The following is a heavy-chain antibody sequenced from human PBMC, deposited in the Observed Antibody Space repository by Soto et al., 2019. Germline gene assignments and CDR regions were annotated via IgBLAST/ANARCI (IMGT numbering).Heavy chain of an antibody. J-gene: IGHJ3*02. CDR1: GFTFSSYA. CDR3: AKGVGYRDDAFDI. D-gene: IGHD6-13*01. CDR2: ISGSGGST. V-gene: IGHV3-23*01. Sequence: GGSLRLSCAASGFTFSSYAMSWVRQAPGKGLEWVSAISGSGGSTYYADSVKGRYTISRDNSKNTLYLQMNSLRAEDTAVYYCAKGVGYRDDAFDIRGPGTMVTVSS.